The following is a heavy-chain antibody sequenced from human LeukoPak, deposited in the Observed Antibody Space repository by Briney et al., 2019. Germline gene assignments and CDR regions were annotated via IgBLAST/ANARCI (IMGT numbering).Heavy chain of an antibody. CDR3: AREQNVQLWLQVYYFDY. D-gene: IGHD5-18*01. V-gene: IGHV3-30*04. J-gene: IGHJ4*02. Sequence: PGGSLRLSCAASGFTFSSYAMHWVRQAPGKGLEWVAVISYDGSNKYYADSVKGRFTISRDNSKNTLYLQMNSLRAEDTAVYYCAREQNVQLWLQVYYFDYWGQGTLVTVSS. CDR2: ISYDGSNK. CDR1: GFTFSSYA.